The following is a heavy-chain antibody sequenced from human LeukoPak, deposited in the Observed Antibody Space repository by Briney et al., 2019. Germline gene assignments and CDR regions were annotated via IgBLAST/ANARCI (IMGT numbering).Heavy chain of an antibody. CDR3: ARSGHSNGWYYFDY. J-gene: IGHJ4*02. CDR2: ISSYTIT. CDR1: GFSFSSYS. D-gene: IGHD6-19*01. Sequence: GGSLRLSCAAGGFSFSSYSMNWVRQAPGKRLEWIAYISSYTITYYADFVKGRFTISRDNAKKSLDLQMNSLRAEDTAVYYCARSGHSNGWYYFDYWGLGALVTVSS. V-gene: IGHV3-48*01.